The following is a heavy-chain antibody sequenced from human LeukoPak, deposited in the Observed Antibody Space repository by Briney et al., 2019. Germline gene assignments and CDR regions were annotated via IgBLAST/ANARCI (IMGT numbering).Heavy chain of an antibody. D-gene: IGHD2-2*01. Sequence: SETLSLTCAVYGGSFGGYYWSWLRQPPGKGLEWIGEINHSGSTNYNPSLKSRVTISVDTSKNQFSLKLSSVTAADTAVYYCARTTTPAATVEAYFDYWGQGTLVTVSS. CDR2: INHSGST. J-gene: IGHJ4*02. V-gene: IGHV4-34*01. CDR3: ARTTTPAATVEAYFDY. CDR1: GGSFGGYY.